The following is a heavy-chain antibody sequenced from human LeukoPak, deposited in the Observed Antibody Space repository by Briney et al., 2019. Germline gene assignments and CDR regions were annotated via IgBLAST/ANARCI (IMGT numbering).Heavy chain of an antibody. CDR1: GGSISSYY. J-gene: IGHJ5*02. V-gene: IGHV4-4*07. CDR2: IYTSGST. Sequence: SETLSLTCTVSGGSISSYYWSWIRQPAGKGLEWIGRIYTSGSTNYNPSLKSRVTMSVDTSKNRFSLKLSSVTDADTAVYYCARDRDSGSLGWFDPWGQGTLVTVSS. CDR3: ARDRDSGSLGWFDP. D-gene: IGHD1-26*01.